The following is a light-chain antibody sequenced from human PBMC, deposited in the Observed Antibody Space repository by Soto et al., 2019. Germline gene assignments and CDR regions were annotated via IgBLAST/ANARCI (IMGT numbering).Light chain of an antibody. V-gene: IGKV1-12*01. CDR3: QQANSFPWT. J-gene: IGKJ1*01. CDR2: AAS. Sequence: DIQMTQSPSYVSASVGDRVTITCRASQVIGSWLAWYQQKPGKAPKLLIYAASSLHSGVPSSFSGSGSGTDFTLTISSLQPADSATYYCQQANSFPWTFGQGTKVEIK. CDR1: QVIGSW.